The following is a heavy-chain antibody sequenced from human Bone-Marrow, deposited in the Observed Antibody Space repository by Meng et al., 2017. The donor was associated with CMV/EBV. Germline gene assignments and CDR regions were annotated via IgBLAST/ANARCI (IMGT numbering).Heavy chain of an antibody. J-gene: IGHJ5*02. CDR2: ISAYNGNT. CDR3: ATTDSYGYWFDP. D-gene: IGHD5-18*01. CDR1: GYTFTSYG. Sequence: ASVKVSCQASGYTFTSYGISWVRQAPGQGLEWMGWISAYNGNTNYAQKLQGRVTMTTDTSTSTAYMELRSLRSDDTAVYYCATTDSYGYWFDPWGQGTLVTVSS. V-gene: IGHV1-18*01.